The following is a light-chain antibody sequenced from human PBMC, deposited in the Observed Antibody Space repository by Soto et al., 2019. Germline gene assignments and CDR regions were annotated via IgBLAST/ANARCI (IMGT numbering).Light chain of an antibody. V-gene: IGLV2-23*02. CDR1: SRDIGTSNL. Sequence: LTQPASVSGSPGQSITISCTGTSRDIGTSNLVSWYQQFPGKAPKLIIYEVTKRPSGVSNRFSGSNSGNTASLTISGLQPEDEADYYCYSYTGISTSLFVLGTGTKVTVL. CDR3: YSYTGISTSLFV. CDR2: EVT. J-gene: IGLJ1*01.